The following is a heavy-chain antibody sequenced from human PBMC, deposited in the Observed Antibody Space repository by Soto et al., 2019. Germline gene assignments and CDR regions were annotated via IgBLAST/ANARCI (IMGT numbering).Heavy chain of an antibody. CDR1: GYSFTGYY. V-gene: IGHV1-2*02. D-gene: IGHD1-26*01. CDR3: AKGGAIVAAGSRVYLYNAMDV. Sequence: VPVKVSCKAAGYSFTGYYVHWLRQAHGQGLERMGWINPNSGDTYLAQRFQGRVTMNRDTSIGTAYMELRGLTSDDTAEYYCAKGGAIVAAGSRVYLYNAMDVWGQGTTVTVSS. CDR2: INPNSGDT. J-gene: IGHJ6*01.